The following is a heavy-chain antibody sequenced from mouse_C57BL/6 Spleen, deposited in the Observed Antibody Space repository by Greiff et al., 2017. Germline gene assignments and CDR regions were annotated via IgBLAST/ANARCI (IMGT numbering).Heavy chain of an antibody. CDR1: GYTFPGYW. D-gene: IGHD1-1*01. CDR3: ARRDFTTVVVHWYFDV. Sequence: QVQLQQSGAELMKPGASVKLSCKATGYTFPGYWIEWVKQRPGHGLEWIGEILPGSGSTNYNEKFKGKATFTADTSANTAYMQLSSLTTEDAAIYYCARRDFTTVVVHWYFDVWGTGTTVTVAS. J-gene: IGHJ1*03. V-gene: IGHV1-9*01. CDR2: ILPGSGST.